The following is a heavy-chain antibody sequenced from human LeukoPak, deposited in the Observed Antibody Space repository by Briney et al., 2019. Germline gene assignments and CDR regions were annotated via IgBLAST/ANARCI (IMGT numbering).Heavy chain of an antibody. D-gene: IGHD3-10*01. CDR2: IYTTVNT. CDR3: ARDWSSTVRDFVPYYYMDV. Sequence: SETLSLTCTVSGGSISDYYWSWIRQPAGKGLEWIGRIYTTVNTNYNPSLKSRVTMSVDTSKNQFSLKLSSVTAADTAVYYCARDWSSTVRDFVPYYYMDVWGKGTTVTVSS. J-gene: IGHJ6*03. CDR1: GGSISDYY. V-gene: IGHV4-4*07.